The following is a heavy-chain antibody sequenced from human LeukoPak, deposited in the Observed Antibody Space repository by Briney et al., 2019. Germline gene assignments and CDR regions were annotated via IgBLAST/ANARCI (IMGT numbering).Heavy chain of an antibody. J-gene: IGHJ4*02. D-gene: IGHD1-26*01. V-gene: IGHV4-39*01. CDR1: GGSISSSNYY. CDR3: ARHQDGTYYSNFDY. Sequence: KPSETLSLTCTVSGGSISSSNYYWGWIRQPPGKGLEWIGSIYYSGSTNYNPSLKSRVTISVDTSKNQFSLKLRFVTAADTAVYYCARHQDGTYYSNFDYWGQGTLVTVSS. CDR2: IYYSGST.